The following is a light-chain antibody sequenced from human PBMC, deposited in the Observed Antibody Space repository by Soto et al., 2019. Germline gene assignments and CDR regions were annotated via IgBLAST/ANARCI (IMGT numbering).Light chain of an antibody. Sequence: EIVLTQSPGTLSLSPGGRATLSCRASQSVSSSYLAWYQQKPGQAPRLPIYGASSRATGIPDRFSGSGSGTDFTLTISRLEPEDFALYYCQQYGSSPLTFGGGTKVDIK. CDR3: QQYGSSPLT. CDR1: QSVSSSY. CDR2: GAS. J-gene: IGKJ4*01. V-gene: IGKV3-20*01.